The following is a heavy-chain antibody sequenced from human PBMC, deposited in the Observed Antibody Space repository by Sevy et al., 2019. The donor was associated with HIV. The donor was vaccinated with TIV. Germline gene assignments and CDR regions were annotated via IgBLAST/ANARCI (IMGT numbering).Heavy chain of an antibody. CDR3: TRDLGPFGDDQYNWFDP. V-gene: IGHV3-49*03. CDR1: GFTFGDYA. Sequence: GGSLRLSCTASGFTFGDYAMSWFRQAPGKGLEWVGFIRSKAYGGTTEYAASVKGRFTISRDDSKSIAYLQMNSLKTEDTAVYYCTRDLGPFGDDQYNWFDPWGQGTLVTVSS. J-gene: IGHJ5*01. D-gene: IGHD5-12*01. CDR2: IRSKAYGGTT.